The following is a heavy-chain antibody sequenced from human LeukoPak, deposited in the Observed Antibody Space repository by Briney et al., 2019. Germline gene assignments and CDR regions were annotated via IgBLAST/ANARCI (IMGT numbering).Heavy chain of an antibody. CDR2: IIPIFGTA. Sequence: SVKVSCKASGGTFSSYAISWVRQAPGQGLEWMGGIIPIFGTANYAQKFQGRVTITTDESTSTAYMELSSLRSEDTAVYYCATGIAAAGSLMVPHMDVWGRGTTVTVSS. J-gene: IGHJ6*03. V-gene: IGHV1-69*05. D-gene: IGHD6-13*01. CDR1: GGTFSSYA. CDR3: ATGIAAAGSLMVPHMDV.